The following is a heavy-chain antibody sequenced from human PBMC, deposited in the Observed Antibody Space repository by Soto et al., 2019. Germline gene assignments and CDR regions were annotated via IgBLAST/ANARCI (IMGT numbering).Heavy chain of an antibody. Sequence: QVQLVQSGAEVKKPGASVKVSCKASGYTFSSYAVQWVRQAPGQSLEWIGWIHAGNGDTKYSQKFRGRVTLTRDTSANTAYMDLSSLRSEDTAVYYCARVPRYTSDIVEVPAVMFDDWFVPWGQGTLVTVSS. V-gene: IGHV1-3*01. J-gene: IGHJ5*02. CDR1: GYTFSSYA. CDR3: ARVPRYTSDIVEVPAVMFDDWFVP. CDR2: IHAGNGDT. D-gene: IGHD2-2*01.